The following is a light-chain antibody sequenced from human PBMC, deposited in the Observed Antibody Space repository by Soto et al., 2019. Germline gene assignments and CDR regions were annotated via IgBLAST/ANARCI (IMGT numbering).Light chain of an antibody. J-gene: IGKJ5*01. CDR3: KQYGSSPIT. CDR2: GAS. Sequence: EIVLTQSPGTLSLSPGERATLSCRASQSVSSSFLAWYQQKPGQAPRLLIYGASSRATGIPDRFSGSGSGTDFTLTIRRLEPEDFAVYYCKQYGSSPITFGQGTRLEIK. V-gene: IGKV3-20*01. CDR1: QSVSSSF.